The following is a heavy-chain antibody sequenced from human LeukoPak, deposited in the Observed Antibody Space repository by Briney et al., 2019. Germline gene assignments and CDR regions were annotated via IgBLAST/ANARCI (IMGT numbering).Heavy chain of an antibody. Sequence: GGSLRLSCAASGFTFSSYAMHWVRQAPGKGLEWAAFIRYDGSNKYYADSVKGRFTISRDNSMNTLYLQMNSLRAEDTAVYYCAKVEYTSSWYGVGSLDYWGQGTLVTVSS. J-gene: IGHJ4*02. CDR2: IRYDGSNK. D-gene: IGHD6-13*01. CDR3: AKVEYTSSWYGVGSLDY. CDR1: GFTFSSYA. V-gene: IGHV3-30*02.